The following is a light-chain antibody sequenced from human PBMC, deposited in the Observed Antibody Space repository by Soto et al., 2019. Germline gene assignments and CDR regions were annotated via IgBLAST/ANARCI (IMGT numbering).Light chain of an antibody. CDR3: QQYNSSPWT. Sequence: DIQMTQSPSTLSASVGDRVTITCRASQSISSWLAWYQQKPGKAPKLLIYKASSLESGVPSRLSGSGSGTEFTLTISSLQPDDFATYYCQQYNSSPWTFGQGTMVEIK. J-gene: IGKJ1*01. CDR1: QSISSW. V-gene: IGKV1-5*03. CDR2: KAS.